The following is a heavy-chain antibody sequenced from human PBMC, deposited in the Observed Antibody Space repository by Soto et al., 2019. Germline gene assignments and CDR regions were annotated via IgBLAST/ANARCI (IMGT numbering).Heavy chain of an antibody. CDR2: ISHNSDSF. CDR1: GFSFGDYY. V-gene: IGHV3-11*01. CDR3: AREDLCTTGTCLLLRRKTNYFDY. D-gene: IGHD1-1*01. Sequence: QVQLVESGGGLVKPGESLRVSCTASGFSFGDYYMSWIRQAPGKGLEWISDISHNSDSFYYADSVKGRFTVSRDNSKNSLFLQMYNLRAEDTAVYYCAREDLCTTGTCLLLRRKTNYFDYLGPGTQVTVSS. J-gene: IGHJ4*02.